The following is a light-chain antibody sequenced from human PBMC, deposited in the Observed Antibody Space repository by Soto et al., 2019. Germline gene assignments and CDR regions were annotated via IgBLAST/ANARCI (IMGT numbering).Light chain of an antibody. J-gene: IGKJ5*01. CDR1: QSLLHITGETF. CDR3: MQSTQLPPT. CDR2: EVS. Sequence: VMTQTPLPLSVAPGQPASISCKSSQSLLHITGETFLFWYLQKPGQSPQLLIYEVSTRVSGVPDRFSGSGSGTDFTLEISRVETDDVGIYYCMQSTQLPPTFGQGTRLEIK. V-gene: IGKV2D-29*02.